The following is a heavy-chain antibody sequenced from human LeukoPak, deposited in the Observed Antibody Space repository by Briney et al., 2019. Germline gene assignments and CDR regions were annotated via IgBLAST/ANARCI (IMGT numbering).Heavy chain of an antibody. V-gene: IGHV4-39*07. Sequence: SETLSLTCTVSGGSISSSSYYWGWIRQPPGKGLEWIGSIYYSGSTYYNPSLKSRVTISVDTSKNQFSLKLSSVTAADTAVYYCARDSPPAYCRSGSCYFDYWGQGTLVTVSS. CDR1: GGSISSSSYY. CDR2: IYYSGST. J-gene: IGHJ4*02. D-gene: IGHD2-15*01. CDR3: ARDSPPAYCRSGSCYFDY.